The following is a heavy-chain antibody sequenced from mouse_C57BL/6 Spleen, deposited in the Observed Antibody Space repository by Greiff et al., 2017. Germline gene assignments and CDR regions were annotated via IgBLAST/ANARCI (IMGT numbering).Heavy chain of an antibody. J-gene: IGHJ3*01. Sequence: QVQLQQSGAELARPGASVKLSCKASGYTFTSYGISWVKQRTGQGLEWIGEIYPRSGNTYYNEKFNGKATLTADKSNSTAYMELSSLRSEDSAVYFCARGYGGSSFAYWGQGTLVTVSA. CDR3: ARGYGGSSFAY. CDR1: GYTFTSYG. D-gene: IGHD1-1*01. CDR2: IYPRSGNT. V-gene: IGHV1-81*01.